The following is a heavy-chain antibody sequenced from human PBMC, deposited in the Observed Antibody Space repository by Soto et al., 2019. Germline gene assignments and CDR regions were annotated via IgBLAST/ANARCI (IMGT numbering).Heavy chain of an antibody. J-gene: IGHJ3*02. CDR1: GGSISSGGYY. V-gene: IGHV4-31*03. CDR3: ARRYSGSAFDI. D-gene: IGHD1-26*01. CDR2: IYYSGST. Sequence: SETLSLTCTVSGGSISSGGYYWSWIRQHPGKGLEWIGYIYYSGSTYYNPSLKSRVTISVDTSKNQFSLKLSSVTAADTAMYYCARRYSGSAFDIWGQAPMVTVSS.